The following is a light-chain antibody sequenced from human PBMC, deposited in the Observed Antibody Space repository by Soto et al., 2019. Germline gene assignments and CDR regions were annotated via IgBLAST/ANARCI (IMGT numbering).Light chain of an antibody. V-gene: IGKV1-5*03. CDR2: KAS. CDR3: QHMAT. J-gene: IGKJ1*01. Sequence: DIQMTQSPSTLSASVGDRVTITCRASQSISASLAWYQQKPGKAPKPLIYKASSLETGVPSRFGGSGSGTEFTLTISSLQPDDFATYFCQHMATFGQGTKVEIK. CDR1: QSISAS.